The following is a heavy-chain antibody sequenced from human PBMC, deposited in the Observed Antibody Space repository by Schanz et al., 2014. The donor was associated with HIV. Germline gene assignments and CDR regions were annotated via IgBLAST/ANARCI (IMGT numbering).Heavy chain of an antibody. CDR1: GFTFSSYA. D-gene: IGHD6-13*01. CDR2: ISGSGGST. V-gene: IGHV3-23*04. CDR3: AKDLLATTSWYGGIDY. Sequence: VQLAESGGGLVKPGGSLRLTCAASGFTFSSYAMSWVRQAPGKGLEWVSAISGSGGSTYYAASVKGRFTISRDDSRTTLFLQMNSLRVEDTAIYYCAKDLLATTSWYGGIDYWGQGTLVTVSS. J-gene: IGHJ4*02.